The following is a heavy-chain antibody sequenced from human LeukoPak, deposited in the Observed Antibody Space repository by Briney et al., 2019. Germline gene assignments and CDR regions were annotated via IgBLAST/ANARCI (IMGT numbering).Heavy chain of an antibody. CDR2: INHSGST. CDR3: ARYGRYSYGYNY. Sequence: SETLSLTCAVYGGSFSGYYWSWIRQPPGKGLERIGEINHSGSTNYNPSLKSRVTISVDTSKNQFSLKLSSVTAADTAVYYCARYGRYSYGYNYWGQGTLVTVSS. CDR1: GGSFSGYY. D-gene: IGHD5-18*01. J-gene: IGHJ4*02. V-gene: IGHV4-34*01.